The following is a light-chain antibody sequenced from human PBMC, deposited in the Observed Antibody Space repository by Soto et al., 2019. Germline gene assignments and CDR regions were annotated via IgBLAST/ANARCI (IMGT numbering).Light chain of an antibody. CDR1: QGISNY. V-gene: IGKV1-27*01. J-gene: IGKJ1*01. Sequence: DIQLTQSPSSLSASVGDRVTITCRTSQGISNYLAWYQQKPGKVPKLLIYAASTLQSGVPSRFSGRGFGTDFTLTISSLQPEDVATYYCQKYDSAPQTFGQGTKVEIK. CDR2: AAS. CDR3: QKYDSAPQT.